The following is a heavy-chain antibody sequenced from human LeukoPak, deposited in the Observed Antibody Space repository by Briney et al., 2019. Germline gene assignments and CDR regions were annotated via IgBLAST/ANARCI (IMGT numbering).Heavy chain of an antibody. CDR1: GGSISSYY. Sequence: SETLSLTCTVSGGSISSYYWSWIRQPPGKGLEWIGYTYYSGSTNYNPSLKSRVTISVDTSKNQFSLKLSSVTAADTAVYYCATYDSGDSKFDYWGQGTLVTVSS. D-gene: IGHD4-17*01. CDR2: TYYSGST. V-gene: IGHV4-59*08. J-gene: IGHJ4*02. CDR3: ATYDSGDSKFDY.